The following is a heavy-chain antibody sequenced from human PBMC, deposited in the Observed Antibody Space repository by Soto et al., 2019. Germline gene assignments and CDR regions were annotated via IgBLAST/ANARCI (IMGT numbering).Heavy chain of an antibody. D-gene: IGHD2-2*01. CDR1: GGSVSSGSYY. CDR2: IYYSGGT. V-gene: IGHV4-61*01. Sequence: PSETLSLTCTVSGGSVSSGSYYWSWIRQPPGKGLEWIGYIYYSGGTNYNPSLKSRVTISVDTSKNQFSLKLTSVTAADTAVYYCASRYAPSEFDHWGQGSLVTVSS. J-gene: IGHJ4*02. CDR3: ASRYAPSEFDH.